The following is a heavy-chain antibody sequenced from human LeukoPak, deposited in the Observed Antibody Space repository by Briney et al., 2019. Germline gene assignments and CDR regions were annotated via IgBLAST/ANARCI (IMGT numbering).Heavy chain of an antibody. CDR1: GYSISSGYY. CDR3: ARLGYDYLLYYYMDV. J-gene: IGHJ6*03. CDR2: IYHSGST. V-gene: IGHV4-38-2*01. D-gene: IGHD4-11*01. Sequence: SETLSLTCAVSGYSISSGYYWSWIRQPPGKGLEWIGSIYHSGSTYYNPSLKSRVTISVDTSKNQFSLKLSSVTAADTAVYYCARLGYDYLLYYYMDVWGKGTTVTVSS.